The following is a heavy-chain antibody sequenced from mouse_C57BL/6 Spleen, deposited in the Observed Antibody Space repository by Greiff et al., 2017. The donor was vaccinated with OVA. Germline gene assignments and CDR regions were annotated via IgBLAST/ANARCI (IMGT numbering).Heavy chain of an antibody. D-gene: IGHD1-3*01. CDR1: GYAFSSSW. CDR3: AHNSLSLAC. Sequence: VQLQQSGPELVKPGASVKISCKASGYAFSSSWMHWVKQRPGQGLEWIGRIYPGDGAPNYNGKFKGKATLTADKSSSTAYMQLSSLTSEDAAVYCCAHNSLSLACWGKGTLVTVS. V-gene: IGHV1-82*01. CDR2: IYPGDGAP. J-gene: IGHJ3*01.